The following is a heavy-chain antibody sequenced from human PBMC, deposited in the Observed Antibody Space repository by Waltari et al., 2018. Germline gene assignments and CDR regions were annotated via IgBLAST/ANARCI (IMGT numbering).Heavy chain of an antibody. V-gene: IGHV1-2*02. CDR1: GYTFTADY. CDR3: VRDGADDGSHNTFDV. Sequence: QVQLLQSGAEVKNPGASVKVSCTASGYTFTADYIPWVRQAPGQGLEWMGWITPNSGATRNAQKFQGRVTMTRDTSISTAYMEVNRLTSDDTAVYYCVRDGADDGSHNTFDVWGQGTMVTVSS. D-gene: IGHD3-10*01. CDR2: ITPNSGAT. J-gene: IGHJ3*01.